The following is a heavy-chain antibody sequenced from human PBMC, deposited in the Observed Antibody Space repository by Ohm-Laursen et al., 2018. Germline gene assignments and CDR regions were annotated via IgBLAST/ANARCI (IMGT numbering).Heavy chain of an antibody. CDR1: GFTFSSYS. J-gene: IGHJ4*02. D-gene: IGHD1-26*01. CDR3: ARDRANGGSHHDY. CDR2: ISSSSSYI. V-gene: IGHV3-21*01. Sequence: SLGLSCAASGFTFSSYSMNWVRQAPGKGLEWVSSISSSSSYIYYADSVKGRFTISRDNAKNSLYLQMNSLRAEDTAVYYCARDRANGGSHHDYWGQGTLVTVSS.